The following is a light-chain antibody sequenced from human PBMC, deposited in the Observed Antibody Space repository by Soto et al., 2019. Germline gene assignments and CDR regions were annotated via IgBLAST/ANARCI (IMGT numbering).Light chain of an antibody. CDR2: ATS. V-gene: IGKV1-6*01. CDR3: LHDYNYPRT. Sequence: AIQMTQSPSSLSASVGDRVTITCRASQGIRNDLGWYQQKPGKAPKLLIYATSSLQSGVPSRFSGSGSGTDFTLTISSLQPEDFATYYCLHDYNYPRTFGQGTKVEIK. CDR1: QGIRND. J-gene: IGKJ1*01.